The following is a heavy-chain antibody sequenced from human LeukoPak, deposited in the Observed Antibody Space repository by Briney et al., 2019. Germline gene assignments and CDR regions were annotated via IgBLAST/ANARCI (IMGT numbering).Heavy chain of an antibody. CDR1: GYTFSDDR. CDR2: IHQHGNEK. Sequence: GGSLRLSCVASGYTFSDDRMSWVRQTPGEGLEWVASIHQHGNEKYFVDSVRGRFTISRGNAKNSLYLQMSSPRAEDTAVYYCATLNGPLFEYWGQGTLVTVSS. D-gene: IGHD2-8*01. J-gene: IGHJ4*02. CDR3: ATLNGPLFEY. V-gene: IGHV3-7*02.